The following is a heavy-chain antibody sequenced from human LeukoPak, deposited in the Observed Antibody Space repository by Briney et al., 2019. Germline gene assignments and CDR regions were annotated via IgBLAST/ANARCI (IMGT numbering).Heavy chain of an antibody. D-gene: IGHD3-22*01. Sequence: SETLSLTCTVSGGSISSYYWSWIRQPPGKGLEWIGYIYDSGSTNYNPSLKSRVTISVDTSKNQFSLKLSSVTAADTAVFYCASSSGRGTADYWGQGTLVTVSS. CDR1: GGSISSYY. J-gene: IGHJ4*02. CDR2: IYDSGST. CDR3: ASSSGRGTADY. V-gene: IGHV4-59*01.